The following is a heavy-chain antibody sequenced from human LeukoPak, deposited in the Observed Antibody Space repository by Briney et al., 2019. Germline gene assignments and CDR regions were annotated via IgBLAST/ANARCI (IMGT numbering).Heavy chain of an antibody. CDR1: GFTFSSHS. CDR2: ISPSGDST. J-gene: IGHJ4*02. D-gene: IGHD2-8*02. V-gene: IGHV3-23*01. CDR3: ARRLLSGGVTDFFDY. Sequence: GGSLRLSCEASGFTFSSHSMSWVRQAPGEGLEWVSAISPSGDSTTYPDSVKGRFTISRDNSKNMPYLQMNSLTAEDTAIYYCARRLLSGGVTDFFDYWGRGSLVTVAS.